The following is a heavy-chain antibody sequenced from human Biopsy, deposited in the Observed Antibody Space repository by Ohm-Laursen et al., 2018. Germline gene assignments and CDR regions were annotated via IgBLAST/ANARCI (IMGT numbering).Heavy chain of an antibody. CDR3: ASVVLGPTNDAFDL. J-gene: IGHJ3*01. Sequence: GTLSLTCAVYGGSFSGYYWSWIRQPPGKGLEWIGEINHRGGTNYNPSLKSRVTISVDTSKNQFSLKLWSVTAADTAVYYCASVVLGPTNDAFDLWGQGTMVVVSS. CDR1: GGSFSGYY. CDR2: INHRGGT. D-gene: IGHD3-22*01. V-gene: IGHV4-34*01.